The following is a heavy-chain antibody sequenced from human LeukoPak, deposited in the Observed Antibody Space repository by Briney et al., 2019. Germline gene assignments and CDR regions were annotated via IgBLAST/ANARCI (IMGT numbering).Heavy chain of an antibody. CDR1: GYSISSGYY. CDR3: ARDMNPTHYFDY. Sequence: SETLSLTCNVSGYSISSGYYWAWIRQAPGKGLEWIGSIYHSGYTHYNPSLKVRVTISVDTSKNDFSLKLSSVAAADTAIYYCARDMNPTHYFDYWGQGTLVTVSS. V-gene: IGHV4-38-2*02. CDR2: IYHSGYT. D-gene: IGHD3-16*01. J-gene: IGHJ4*02.